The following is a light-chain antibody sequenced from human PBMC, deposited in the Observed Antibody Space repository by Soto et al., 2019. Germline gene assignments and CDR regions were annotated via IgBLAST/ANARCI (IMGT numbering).Light chain of an antibody. CDR1: HSITTY. V-gene: IGKV1-39*01. J-gene: IGKJ1*01. Sequence: DIQMTQSPSSLSASVGDRVPITCRASHSITTYINWFHQKSGKAPKVLIYGACSLQSGVPSSFSGSGSGTDFTLIISSLQPEDVATYSCQRSYNTTWTFGQGTKVDIK. CDR2: GAC. CDR3: QRSYNTTWT.